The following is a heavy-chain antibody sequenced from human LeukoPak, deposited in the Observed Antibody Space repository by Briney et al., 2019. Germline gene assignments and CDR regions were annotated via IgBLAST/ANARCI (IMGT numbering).Heavy chain of an antibody. CDR2: ISYDGSNK. V-gene: IGHV3-30-3*01. Sequence: GGSLRLSCAASGFTFSSYAMHWVRLAPGKGLEWVAVISYDGSNKYYADSVKGRFTISRDNSKNTLYLQMNSLRAEDTAVYYCARDDQVWSYYKVHWSHGAFDIWGQGTMVTVSS. J-gene: IGHJ3*02. D-gene: IGHD1-26*01. CDR1: GFTFSSYA. CDR3: ARDDQVWSYYKVHWSHGAFDI.